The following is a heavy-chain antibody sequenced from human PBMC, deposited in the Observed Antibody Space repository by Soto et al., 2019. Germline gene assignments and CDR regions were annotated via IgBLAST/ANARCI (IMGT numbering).Heavy chain of an antibody. Sequence: EVQLVESGGGLVQPGGSLRLSCAASGFTFSSYEMNWVRQAPGKGLEWVSYISSSGSTICYADSVKGRFTISRDNAKNSLYLQMNSLRAEDTAVYYCARGIAAAGLYFFDYWGQGTLVTVSS. CDR3: ARGIAAAGLYFFDY. D-gene: IGHD6-13*01. V-gene: IGHV3-48*03. J-gene: IGHJ4*02. CDR2: ISSSGSTI. CDR1: GFTFSSYE.